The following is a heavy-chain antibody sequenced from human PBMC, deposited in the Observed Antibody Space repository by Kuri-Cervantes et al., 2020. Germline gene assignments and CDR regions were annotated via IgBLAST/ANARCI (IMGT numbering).Heavy chain of an antibody. D-gene: IGHD6-19*01. V-gene: IGHV1-3*01. CDR1: GYTFTSYA. Sequence: ASVKVSCKASGYTFTSYAMHWVRQAPGQRLEWMGWINAGNGNTKYSQKFQGRVTITRDTSASTAYMELRSLRSDDTAVYYCARDGGAVANDAFDIWGQGTMVTVSS. J-gene: IGHJ3*02. CDR2: INAGNGNT. CDR3: ARDGGAVANDAFDI.